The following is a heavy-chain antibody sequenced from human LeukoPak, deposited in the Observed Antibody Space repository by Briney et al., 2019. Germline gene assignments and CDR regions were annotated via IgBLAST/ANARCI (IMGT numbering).Heavy chain of an antibody. CDR3: ARADCTNGVCYTYYFDY. CDR2: IRSDGSNK. Sequence: GGSLRLSCAASGFTFSSYAMSWVRQAPGKGLEWMAFIRSDGSNKYYADSVKGRFTISRDNSKNTLYLQMNSLRAEDTAVYYCARADCTNGVCYTYYFDYWGQGTLVTVSS. CDR1: GFTFSSYA. V-gene: IGHV3-30*02. D-gene: IGHD2-8*01. J-gene: IGHJ4*02.